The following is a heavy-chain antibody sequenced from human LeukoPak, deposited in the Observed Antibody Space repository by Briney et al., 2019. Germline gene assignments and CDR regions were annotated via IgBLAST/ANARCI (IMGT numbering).Heavy chain of an antibody. J-gene: IGHJ4*02. CDR1: GGSISSSDYY. CDR3: ARARDGYNYFEY. V-gene: IGHV4-39*02. D-gene: IGHD5-24*01. CDR2: INYSAST. Sequence: SQTLSLTCTVSGGSISSSDYYWGWIRQPPGNGLEWIGSINYSASTYANPSLKGRVTMSVDTSKNQFSMRLRSVTAADTAVYYCARARDGYNYFEYWGQGTLVTVSS.